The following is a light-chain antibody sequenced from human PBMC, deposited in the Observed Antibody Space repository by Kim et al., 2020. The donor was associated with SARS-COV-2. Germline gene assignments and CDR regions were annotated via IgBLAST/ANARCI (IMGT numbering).Light chain of an antibody. CDR1: QGISSR. CDR2: AAS. J-gene: IGKJ4*01. Sequence: ASVGDRVTITCRASQGISSRLAWYQQKPGKVPKLLIYAASTLLSGVPSRFSGSGSGTDFTLTISSLQPEAVASYYCQKYDSAPLTFGGGTKVEIK. V-gene: IGKV1-27*01. CDR3: QKYDSAPLT.